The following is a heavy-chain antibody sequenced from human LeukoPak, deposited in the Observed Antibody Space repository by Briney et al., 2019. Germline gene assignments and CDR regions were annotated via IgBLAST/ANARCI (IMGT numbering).Heavy chain of an antibody. D-gene: IGHD3-22*01. CDR1: GGSFSGYY. V-gene: IGHV4-34*01. CDR2: INHSGST. CDR3: ARLYYYDSSGYPHAFDI. Sequence: SETLSLTCAVYGGSFSGYYWSWIRQPPGKGLEWIGEINHSGSTNYNPSLKSRVTISVDTSKNQFSLKLSSVTAADTAVYYCARLYYYDSSGYPHAFDIWGQGTMVTVSS. J-gene: IGHJ3*02.